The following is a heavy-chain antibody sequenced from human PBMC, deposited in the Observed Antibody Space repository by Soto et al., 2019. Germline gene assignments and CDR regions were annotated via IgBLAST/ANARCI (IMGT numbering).Heavy chain of an antibody. CDR2: IFSNDEK. Sequence: QVTLKESGPVLVKPTETLTLTCTVSGFSLSNARMGVSWIRQPPGKALEWLAHIFSNDEKSYSTSLKRRLTVSKDTSKSQVVLTMTNMFPVDTATYYCARTTVNTNLPWGWFDPWGQGTLVTDSS. CDR1: GFSLSNARMG. V-gene: IGHV2-26*01. D-gene: IGHD4-17*01. J-gene: IGHJ5*02. CDR3: ARTTVNTNLPWGWFDP.